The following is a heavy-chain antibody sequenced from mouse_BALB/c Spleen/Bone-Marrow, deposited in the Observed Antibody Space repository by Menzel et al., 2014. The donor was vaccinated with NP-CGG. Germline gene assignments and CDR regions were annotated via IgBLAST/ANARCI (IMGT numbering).Heavy chain of an antibody. CDR2: IYPYNGGT. Sequence: EVKLQESGPELVKPGASVKISCKASGYTFTDYNMHWVKQSHGQSLEWIGYIYPYNGGTGYNQEFKSKATLTVDNSSSTAYMEHRSMTSEDSAVYYCARSYNGYFLFDYWGQGTTLTVSS. V-gene: IGHV1S29*02. CDR3: ARSYNGYFLFDY. D-gene: IGHD2-3*01. CDR1: GYTFTDYN. J-gene: IGHJ2*01.